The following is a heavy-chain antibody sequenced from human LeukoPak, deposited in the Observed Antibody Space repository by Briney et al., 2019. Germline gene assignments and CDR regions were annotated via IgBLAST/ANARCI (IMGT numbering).Heavy chain of an antibody. CDR3: AKDLIRNGDYDGPNY. V-gene: IGHV3-30-3*01. CDR2: ISYDGSNK. J-gene: IGHJ4*02. CDR1: GFTFSSYA. Sequence: PGRSLRLSCAASGFTFSSYAVHWVRQAPGKGLEWVAVISYDGSNKYYADSVKGRFTISRDNSKNTLYLQMNSLRAEDTAVYYCAKDLIRNGDYDGPNYWGQGTLVTVSS. D-gene: IGHD4-17*01.